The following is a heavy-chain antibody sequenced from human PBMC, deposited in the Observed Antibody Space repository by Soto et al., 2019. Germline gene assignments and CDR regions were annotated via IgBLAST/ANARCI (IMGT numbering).Heavy chain of an antibody. CDR2: ISYDGSNK. J-gene: IGHJ6*02. CDR3: AKDRRLHHFDILTGYYITSPLYYGMDV. D-gene: IGHD3-9*01. CDR1: GFTFSSYG. Sequence: PGGSLRLSCAASGFTFSSYGMHWVRQAPGKGLEWVAVISYDGSNKYYADSVKGRFTISRDNSKNTLYLQMNSLRAEDTAVYYCAKDRRLHHFDILTGYYITSPLYYGMDVWGQGTTVTVSS. V-gene: IGHV3-30*18.